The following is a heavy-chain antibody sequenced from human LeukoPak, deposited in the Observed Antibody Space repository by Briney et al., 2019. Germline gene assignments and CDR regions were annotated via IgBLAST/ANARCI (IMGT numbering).Heavy chain of an antibody. V-gene: IGHV4-4*02. D-gene: IGHD3-16*01. Sequence: PSETLSLTCAVSGGSISSSNWWSWVRQPPGKGLEWIGEIYHSGSTNYNPSLKSRVSISVDKSKNQFSLKLSSVTAADTAVYYCARSALSFGQLRLGSFDPWGQGTLVTVSS. CDR3: ARSALSFGQLRLGSFDP. CDR2: IYHSGST. CDR1: GGSISSSNW. J-gene: IGHJ5*02.